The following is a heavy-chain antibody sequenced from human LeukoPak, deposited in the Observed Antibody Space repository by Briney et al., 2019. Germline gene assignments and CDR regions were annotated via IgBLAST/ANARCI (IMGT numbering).Heavy chain of an antibody. CDR1: GGSISSGGYY. V-gene: IGHV4-31*03. CDR3: AKGPQAVFRFDP. J-gene: IGHJ5*02. CDR2: IYYSGST. Sequence: PSQTLSLTCTVSGGSISSGGYYWSWIRQHPGKGLEWIGYIYYSGSTYYNPSLKSRVTISVDTSKNQFPLMLSSVTAADTAVYYWAKGPQAVFRFDPWGQGTLVTVSS.